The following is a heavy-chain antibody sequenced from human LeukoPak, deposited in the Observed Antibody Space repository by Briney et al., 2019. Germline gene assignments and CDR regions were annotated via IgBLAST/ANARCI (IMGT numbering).Heavy chain of an antibody. V-gene: IGHV3-53*01. CDR3: ARVLTGSGSYSLDY. CDR2: IYSGGST. J-gene: IGHJ4*02. CDR1: GFTFSSYS. Sequence: GGSLRLSCAASGFTFSSYSMSWVRQAPGKGLEWVSVIYSGGSTYYADSVKGRFTISRDNSKNTLYLQMNSLRAEDTAVYYCARVLTGSGSYSLDYWGQGTLVTVSS. D-gene: IGHD1-26*01.